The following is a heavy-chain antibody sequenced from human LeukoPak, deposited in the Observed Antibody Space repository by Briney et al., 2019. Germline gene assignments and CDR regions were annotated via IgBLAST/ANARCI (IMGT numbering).Heavy chain of an antibody. V-gene: IGHV1-69*01. CDR1: GGTFSSYA. CDR2: IIPIFGTA. J-gene: IGHJ5*02. CDR3: ARAIVVVPAAIEGSWFDP. Sequence: SVKVSCKASGGTFSSYAISWVRQAPGQGLEWMGGIIPIFGTANYAQKFQGRVTITADESTSTAYMELSSLRSEDTAVYYCARAIVVVPAAIEGSWFDPWGQGTLVTVSS. D-gene: IGHD2-2*02.